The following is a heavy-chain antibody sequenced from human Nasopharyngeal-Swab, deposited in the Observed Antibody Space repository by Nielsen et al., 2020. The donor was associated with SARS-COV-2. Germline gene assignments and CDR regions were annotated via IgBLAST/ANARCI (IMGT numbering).Heavy chain of an antibody. CDR3: TRGIKPKTGYH. Sequence: GGSLRLSCAASGFTFSSYAMSWVRQAPGKGLEWVGFIRSKAYGGTTEYAASVKGRFTISRDDSKSIAYLQMNSLKTEDTAVYYCTRGIKPKTGYHWGQGTLATVSS. V-gene: IGHV3-49*04. CDR1: GFTFSSYA. CDR2: IRSKAYGGTT. D-gene: IGHD7-27*01. J-gene: IGHJ5*02.